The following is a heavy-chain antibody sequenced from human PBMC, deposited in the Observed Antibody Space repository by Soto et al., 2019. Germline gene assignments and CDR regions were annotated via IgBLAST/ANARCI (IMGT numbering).Heavy chain of an antibody. V-gene: IGHV3-23*01. CDR1: GFTFSSYA. D-gene: IGHD5-18*01. CDR2: ISGSGGST. J-gene: IGHJ4*02. Sequence: EVQLLESGGGLVQPGGSLRLSCAASGFTFSSYAMSWVRQAPGKGLEWVSAISGSGGSTYYADSVKGRFTISRDNSKNTLYLQMNSLRAEDTAVYYRAKGSIQLWRSFDYWGQGTLVTVSS. CDR3: AKGSIQLWRSFDY.